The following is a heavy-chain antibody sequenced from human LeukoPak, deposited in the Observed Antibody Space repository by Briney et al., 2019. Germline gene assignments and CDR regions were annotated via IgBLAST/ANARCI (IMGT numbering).Heavy chain of an antibody. V-gene: IGHV1-46*01. Sequence: GASVKVSCKTSGYTFTFYYIHWVRQAPGQGLEWMGIINPSGDSTTYAQKFQGRVTMTRDTSISTAYMELSRLRSDDTAVYYCARPGLGVYYDSSGYYWLDYWGQGTLVTVSS. D-gene: IGHD3-22*01. CDR3: ARPGLGVYYDSSGYYWLDY. CDR1: GYTFTFYY. CDR2: INPSGDST. J-gene: IGHJ4*02.